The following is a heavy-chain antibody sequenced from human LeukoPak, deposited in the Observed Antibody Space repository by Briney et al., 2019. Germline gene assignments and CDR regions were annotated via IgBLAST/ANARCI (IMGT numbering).Heavy chain of an antibody. CDR1: GGSISSGGYY. CDR3: ARDGEWLVSAYFDY. D-gene: IGHD6-19*01. Sequence: SETLSLTCTVSGGSISSGGYYWSWIRQPPGKGLEWIGYIYHSGSTYYNPSLKSRVTISVDTSKNQFSLKLSSVTAADTAVYYCARDGEWLVSAYFDYWGQGTLVTVSS. CDR2: IYHSGST. J-gene: IGHJ4*02. V-gene: IGHV4-30-2*01.